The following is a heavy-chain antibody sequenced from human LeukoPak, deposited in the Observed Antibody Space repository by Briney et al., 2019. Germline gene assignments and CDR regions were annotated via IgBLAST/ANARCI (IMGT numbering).Heavy chain of an antibody. CDR2: MYSGGGT. CDR3: ARAGIEGYSYGAY. D-gene: IGHD1-26*01. J-gene: IGHJ4*02. CDR1: GFPVTINY. V-gene: IGHV3-53*01. Sequence: GGSLRLSCAASGFPVTINYMTCVRKAPGKGLEWVSVMYSGGGTNYADFVKGRFTISLENSTNPLYSHMKSPRAADPAVYYCARAGIEGYSYGAYCGEGELVTVSS.